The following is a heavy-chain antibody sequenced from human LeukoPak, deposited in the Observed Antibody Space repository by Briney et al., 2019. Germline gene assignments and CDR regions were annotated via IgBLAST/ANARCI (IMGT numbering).Heavy chain of an antibody. J-gene: IGHJ4*02. Sequence: SSQTLSLTCTVSGRPISSGGYYLSWIREPPGKGREWIGYIYYSRSTYYHPSIKSRVTISVDTSKRQFSLKLSSVTAADTAVYYCARGIPVAGIPLDYWGQGILVSVSS. CDR3: ARGIPVAGIPLDY. CDR1: GRPISSGGYY. D-gene: IGHD6-19*01. CDR2: IYYSRST. V-gene: IGHV4-31*03.